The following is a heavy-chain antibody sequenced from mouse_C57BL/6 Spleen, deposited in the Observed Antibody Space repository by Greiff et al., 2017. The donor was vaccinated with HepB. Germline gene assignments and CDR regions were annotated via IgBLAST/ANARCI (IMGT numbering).Heavy chain of an antibody. V-gene: IGHV5-12*01. Sequence: EVKLMESGGGLVQPGGSLKLSCAASGFTFSDYYMYWVRQTPEKRLEWVAYISNGGGSTYYPDTVKGRFTISRDNAKNTLYLQMSRLKSEDTAMYYCARPRSTMVTTGFAYWGQGTLVTVSA. CDR3: ARPRSTMVTTGFAY. CDR1: GFTFSDYY. D-gene: IGHD2-2*01. CDR2: ISNGGGST. J-gene: IGHJ3*01.